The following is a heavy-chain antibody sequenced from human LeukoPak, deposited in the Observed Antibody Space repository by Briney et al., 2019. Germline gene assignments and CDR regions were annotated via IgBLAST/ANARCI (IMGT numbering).Heavy chain of an antibody. V-gene: IGHV1-18*01. Sequence: ASVKVSCKASGYTFTSYGISWVRQAPGQGLEWMGWISAYNGNTNYAQKLQGRVTMTTDTSTSTAYMELRRLRSDDTAVYYCASVRFLEWLFHPPYYFDYWGQGTLVTVSS. D-gene: IGHD3-3*01. CDR1: GYTFTSYG. CDR2: ISAYNGNT. J-gene: IGHJ4*02. CDR3: ASVRFLEWLFHPPYYFDY.